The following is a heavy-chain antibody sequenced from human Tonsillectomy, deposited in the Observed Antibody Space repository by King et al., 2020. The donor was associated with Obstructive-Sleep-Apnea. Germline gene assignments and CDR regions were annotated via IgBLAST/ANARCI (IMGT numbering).Heavy chain of an antibody. D-gene: IGHD3-10*01. CDR2: ISYDGSDK. V-gene: IGHV3-30*03. J-gene: IGHJ4*02. CDR3: AGGAYDGSGSCDY. CDR1: GVTFSTYG. Sequence: VQLVESGGGVVQPGRSLRLSCAASGVTFSTYGMHWIRQAPGKGLEWVAIISYDGSDKYYADSVKGRFTISSANSKNQLYLQMNCLRAEDTAVYYCAGGAYDGSGSCDYWGQGTLVTVSS.